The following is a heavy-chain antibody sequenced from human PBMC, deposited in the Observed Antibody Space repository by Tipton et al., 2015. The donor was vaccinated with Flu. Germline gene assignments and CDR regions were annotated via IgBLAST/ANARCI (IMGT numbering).Heavy chain of an antibody. CDR3: ARRDYSNYVSDPKSWFDP. J-gene: IGHJ5*02. CDR2: VSRSGST. D-gene: IGHD4-11*01. V-gene: IGHV4-34*01. Sequence: TLSLTCAVYGGSLSGHYWSWIRQSPGKGLEWIGTVSRSGSTVYNPSLTSRVTISIDRSKNQFSLNLKSVTAADMAVYYCARRDYSNYVSDPKSWFDPWGQGTLVAVSS. CDR1: GGSLSGHY.